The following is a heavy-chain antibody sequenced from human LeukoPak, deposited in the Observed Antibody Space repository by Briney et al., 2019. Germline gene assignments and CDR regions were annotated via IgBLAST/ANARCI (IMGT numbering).Heavy chain of an antibody. CDR2: SSSSGSTI. D-gene: IGHD3/OR15-3a*01. V-gene: IGHV3-11*01. Sequence: CVSYSSSSGSTIYYADSVKGRFAISRDNAKNSLYLQMNSLRAEDTAVYYCATRRDFIDYWGPGTLVTVS. J-gene: IGHJ4*02. CDR3: ATRRDFIDY.